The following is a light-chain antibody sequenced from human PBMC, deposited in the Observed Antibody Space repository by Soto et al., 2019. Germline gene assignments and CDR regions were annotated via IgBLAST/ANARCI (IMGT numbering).Light chain of an antibody. CDR1: QSIMFS. CDR2: GAS. Sequence: EIVMTQSPATLSVSPGERATLSCRASQSIMFSLAWYQQKPGQAPRLLISGASTRATGIPARFSGSGSGKNCTLTISSLQSEDFVLYYCQQYYDWPPLTFGGGTKVEIK. CDR3: QQYYDWPPLT. V-gene: IGKV3-15*01. J-gene: IGKJ4*01.